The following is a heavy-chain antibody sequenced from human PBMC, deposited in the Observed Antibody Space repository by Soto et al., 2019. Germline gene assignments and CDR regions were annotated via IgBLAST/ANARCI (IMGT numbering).Heavy chain of an antibody. CDR2: IYHSGST. CDR3: ARAMVRGVIGSWFDP. D-gene: IGHD3-10*01. V-gene: IGHV4-30-4*01. Sequence: PSETLSLTCTVSGGSISSGDYYWSWIRQPPGKGLEWIGEIYHSGSTYYNPSLKSRVTISVDTSKNQFSLKLSSVTAADTAVYYCARAMVRGVIGSWFDPWGQGTLVTVSS. J-gene: IGHJ5*02. CDR1: GGSISSGDYY.